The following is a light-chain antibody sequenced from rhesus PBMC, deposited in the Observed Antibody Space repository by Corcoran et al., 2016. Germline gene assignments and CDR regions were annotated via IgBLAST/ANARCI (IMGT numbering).Light chain of an antibody. CDR3: VQGTHWPYT. V-gene: IGKV2S9*01. J-gene: IGKJ2*01. Sequence: DVLMTQSPLSLPVTPGQPASIFCRSSKSLVHSAGKIYLNWLQQKPGQPPRRRIYEVSNRDSGVPDRFSGRGAGTVVTLKISRVQAEDVGLYYFVQGTHWPYTFGQGTKLEIK. CDR1: KSLVHSAGKIY. CDR2: EVS.